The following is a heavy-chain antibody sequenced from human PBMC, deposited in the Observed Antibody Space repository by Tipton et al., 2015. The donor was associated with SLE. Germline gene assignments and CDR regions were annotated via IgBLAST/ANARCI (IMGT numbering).Heavy chain of an antibody. CDR1: GGSISSCY. CDR2: IYYSGST. V-gene: IGHV4-59*01. D-gene: IGHD6-13*01. J-gene: IGHJ3*02. CDR3: ARGRGIAAAVLGAFDI. Sequence: TLSLTCTVSGGSISSCYWSWIRQPPGKGLEWIGYIYYSGSTNYNPSLKSRVTISVDTSKNQFSLKLSSVTAADTAVYYCARGRGIAAAVLGAFDIWGQGTMVTVSS.